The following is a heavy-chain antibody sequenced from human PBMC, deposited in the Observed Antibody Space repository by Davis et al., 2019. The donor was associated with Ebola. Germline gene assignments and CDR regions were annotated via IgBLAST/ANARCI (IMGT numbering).Heavy chain of an antibody. D-gene: IGHD3-22*01. Sequence: SQTLSLTCAVYGGSFSGYYWSWIRQPPGKGLEWIGEINHSGSTNYNPSLKSRVTISVDTSKNQFSLKLSSVTAADTAVYYCAKGGPYYYDSRVSYGMDVWGQGTTVTVSS. CDR3: AKGGPYYYDSRVSYGMDV. CDR1: GGSFSGYY. J-gene: IGHJ6*02. CDR2: INHSGST. V-gene: IGHV4-34*01.